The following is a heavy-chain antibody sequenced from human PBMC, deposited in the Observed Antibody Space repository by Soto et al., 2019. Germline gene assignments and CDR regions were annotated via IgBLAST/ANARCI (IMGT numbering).Heavy chain of an antibody. D-gene: IGHD6-19*01. J-gene: IGHJ6*02. CDR2: FDPEDGET. CDR3: ATQAVAGTGYYYYYGMDV. Sequence: ASVKVSCKVSGYTLTELSMHWVRQAPGKGLEWMGGFDPEDGETIYAQKFQGRVTMTEDTSTDTAYMELSSLRSEDTAVYYCATQAVAGTGYYYYYGMDVWGQGTTVTVSS. CDR1: GYTLTELS. V-gene: IGHV1-24*01.